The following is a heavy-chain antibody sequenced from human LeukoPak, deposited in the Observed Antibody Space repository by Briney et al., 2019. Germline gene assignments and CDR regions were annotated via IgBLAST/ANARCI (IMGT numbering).Heavy chain of an antibody. V-gene: IGHV3-30*02. CDR2: IRFDGTSK. J-gene: IGHJ6*03. CDR3: AKTSLSDARGHYYYMDV. Sequence: GGSLRLSCAASGFTFSSYGMHWVRQAPGKGLEWVAFIRFDGTSKYYADSVKGRFTISRDNSQNTVSLQVNNLRTEDTALYYCAKTSLSDARGHYYYMDVWGKGTTVTVSS. CDR1: GFTFSSYG. D-gene: IGHD3-3*01.